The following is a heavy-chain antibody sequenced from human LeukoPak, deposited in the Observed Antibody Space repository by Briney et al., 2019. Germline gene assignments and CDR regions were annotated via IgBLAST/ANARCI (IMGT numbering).Heavy chain of an antibody. J-gene: IGHJ4*02. CDR2: ISYDGNDK. Sequence: GRSLRLSCATSGFTFSNYAMHWVRQAPGKGLEWVAIISYDGNDKYYTDSVKGRFTISRDKSKNTLYLQMNSLRAEDTAVYYCARDRDTAMGLWGQGTLVTVSS. D-gene: IGHD5-18*01. CDR3: ARDRDTAMGL. CDR1: GFTFSNYA. V-gene: IGHV3-30-3*01.